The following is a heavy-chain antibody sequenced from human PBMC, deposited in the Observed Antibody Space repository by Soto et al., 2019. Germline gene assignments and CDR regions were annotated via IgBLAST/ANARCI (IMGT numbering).Heavy chain of an antibody. Sequence: QVQLQESGPGLVKPSETLSLTCTVSGGSISSYYWSWIRQPPGKGLEWIGYIYYSGSTNYNPSLKRRDTISVDTSKNQFSLKLSSVTAADTAVYYCARLPLRYYRGYFDYWGQGTLVTVSS. V-gene: IGHV4-59*08. CDR1: GGSISSYY. J-gene: IGHJ4*02. D-gene: IGHD3-9*01. CDR3: ARLPLRYYRGYFDY. CDR2: IYYSGST.